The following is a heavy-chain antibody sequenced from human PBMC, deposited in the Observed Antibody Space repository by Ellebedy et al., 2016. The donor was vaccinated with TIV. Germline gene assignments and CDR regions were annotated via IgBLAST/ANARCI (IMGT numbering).Heavy chain of an antibody. CDR2: LIPMYGKT. Sequence: AASVKVSCKASGVTFSTYAVSWVRQAPGQGLEWMGTLIPMYGKTHYAQKLQGRVTIPADESTNTAFMELDSLKSEDTAIYYCARGEYRNWFDPWGQGTLVTVSS. V-gene: IGHV1-69*13. J-gene: IGHJ5*02. CDR1: GVTFSTYA. D-gene: IGHD3-10*01. CDR3: ARGEYRNWFDP.